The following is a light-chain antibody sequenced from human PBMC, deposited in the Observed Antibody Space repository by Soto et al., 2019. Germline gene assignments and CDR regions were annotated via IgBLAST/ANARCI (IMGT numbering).Light chain of an antibody. CDR1: QSISGW. J-gene: IGKJ2*01. V-gene: IGKV1-5*01. CDR2: AAS. CDR3: QQYNSVHT. Sequence: DIQMTKSPSTLAASVGDRVTITCRASQSISGWLAWYQQKPGRAPKLLLYAASSLQSGVPSRFSGSGSGTEFTLTISSLQPDDFATYYCQQYNSVHTLGQGNKVEIK.